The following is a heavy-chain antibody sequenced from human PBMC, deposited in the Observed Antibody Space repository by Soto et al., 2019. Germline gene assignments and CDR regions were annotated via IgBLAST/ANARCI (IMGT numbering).Heavy chain of an antibody. CDR3: AKHRLGYRDY. Sequence: GGSLRLSCAASGFTFSSCAMSWVRQAPGKGLEWVSSITDSGRSTYYADSVKGRFTISRDNSKNTLYLQMNSLRSEDTALYYCAKHRLGYRDYWGQGTLVTVSS. V-gene: IGHV3-23*01. D-gene: IGHD5-12*01. CDR1: GFTFSSCA. CDR2: ITDSGRST. J-gene: IGHJ4*02.